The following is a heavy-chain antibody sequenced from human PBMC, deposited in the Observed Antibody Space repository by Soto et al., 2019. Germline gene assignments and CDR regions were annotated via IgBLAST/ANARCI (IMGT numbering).Heavy chain of an antibody. CDR3: TRDASRDSSARGWFDP. V-gene: IGHV3-21*01. J-gene: IGHJ5*02. Sequence: GGSLRLSCAASGFTFRSFTMNWVRQALGKGLEWVSTISSNSAYIYYTDALRGRFTISRDNAKNSLHLQMNSLRAEDTAVYYCTRDASRDSSARGWFDPWGPGTLVTVSS. D-gene: IGHD6-13*01. CDR2: ISSNSAYI. CDR1: GFTFRSFT.